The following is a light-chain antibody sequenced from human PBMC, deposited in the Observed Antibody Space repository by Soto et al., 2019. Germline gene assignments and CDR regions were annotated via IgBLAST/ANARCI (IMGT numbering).Light chain of an antibody. J-gene: IGLJ1*01. CDR1: SSDVGGYDC. CDR2: EVS. V-gene: IGLV2-14*01. Sequence: QSALTQPASVSGSPGQSITISCTGTSSDVGGYDCVSWYQQHPGKAPKLMIYEVSNRPSGVSNRFSGSKSGNTASLTISGLQAEDEADYYCISYTSNTTLYVFGTGTKVTVL. CDR3: ISYTSNTTLYV.